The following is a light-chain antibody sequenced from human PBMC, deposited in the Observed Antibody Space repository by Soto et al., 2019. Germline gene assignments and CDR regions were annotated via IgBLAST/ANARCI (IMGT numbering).Light chain of an antibody. J-gene: IGKJ3*01. CDR2: GAS. CDR1: QFIISNY. Sequence: EIVLTQSPGTLSLSPGERATLSCRASQFIISNYFAWFQQKPGQAPRLLIYGASNRATGIPDRFSGSGSGTDFTLTISRLEPEDFAVYYCQQYGRSPLTFGPGTKVDIK. CDR3: QQYGRSPLT. V-gene: IGKV3-20*01.